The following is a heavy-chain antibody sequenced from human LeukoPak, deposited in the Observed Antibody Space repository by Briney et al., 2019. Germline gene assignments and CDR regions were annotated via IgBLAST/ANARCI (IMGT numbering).Heavy chain of an antibody. CDR1: GFTFSSYE. D-gene: IGHD4-17*01. Sequence: GGSLRLSCAASGFTFSSYEMNWVRQAPGKGLEWVSYISSSGSTIYYADSVKGRSTISRDNAKNSLYLQMNSLRAEDTAVYYCARDQDGEYPDYWGQGTLVTVSS. CDR3: ARDQDGEYPDY. CDR2: ISSSGSTI. J-gene: IGHJ4*02. V-gene: IGHV3-48*03.